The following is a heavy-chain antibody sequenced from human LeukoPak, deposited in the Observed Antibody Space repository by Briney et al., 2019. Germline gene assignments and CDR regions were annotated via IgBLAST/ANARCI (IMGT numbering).Heavy chain of an antibody. V-gene: IGHV1-2*02. CDR1: GYTFTGYY. D-gene: IGHD3-9*01. CDR3: ARADPTTPYYEILTGYYIDY. J-gene: IGHJ4*02. CDR2: INPNSCGT. Sequence: ASVKVSCKASGYTFTGYYMQWVRQAPGQGLEWMGWINPNSCGTNYAQKFQGRVTMTRDTSISTAYMEPSRLRSDDTAVYYCARADPTTPYYEILTGYYIDYWGQGTLVTVSS.